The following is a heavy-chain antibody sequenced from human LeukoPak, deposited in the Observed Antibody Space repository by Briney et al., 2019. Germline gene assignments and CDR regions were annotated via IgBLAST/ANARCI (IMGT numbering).Heavy chain of an antibody. CDR1: GFTFSSYW. CDR2: IKQDGSEK. D-gene: IGHD1-26*01. V-gene: IGHV3-7*01. J-gene: IGHJ4*02. Sequence: GGSLRLSCAASGFTFSSYWMSWVRQAPGKGLEWVANIKQDGSEKYYVDSVKGRFTISRDNSKNTLYLQMNSLRAEDTAVYYCARGKWELLSHYYFDYWGQGTLVTVSS. CDR3: ARGKWELLSHYYFDY.